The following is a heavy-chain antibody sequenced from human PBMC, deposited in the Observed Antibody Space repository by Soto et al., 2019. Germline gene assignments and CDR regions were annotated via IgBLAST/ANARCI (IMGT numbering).Heavy chain of an antibody. V-gene: IGHV3-23*01. CDR3: ANYYDFWSGYPTDDAFDI. Sequence: GGSLRLSCAASGFTFSSYAMSWVRQAPGKGLEWVSAISGSGGSTYYADSVKGRFTISRDNSKNTLYLQMNSLRAEDTAVYYYANYYDFWSGYPTDDAFDIWGQGTMVTVSS. CDR2: ISGSGGST. J-gene: IGHJ3*02. CDR1: GFTFSSYA. D-gene: IGHD3-3*01.